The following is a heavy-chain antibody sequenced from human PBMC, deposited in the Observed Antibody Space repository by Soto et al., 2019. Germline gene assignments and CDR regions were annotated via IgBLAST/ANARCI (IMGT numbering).Heavy chain of an antibody. Sequence: PSETLSLTCTVSGGSISSYYWSWIRQPPGKGLEWIGYIYYSGSTNYNPSLKSRVTISVDTSKNQFSLKLSSVTAADTAVYYCARAFGDYAWGQGTQVTVSS. V-gene: IGHV4-59*01. D-gene: IGHD4-17*01. J-gene: IGHJ4*02. CDR2: IYYSGST. CDR1: GGSISSYY. CDR3: ARAFGDYA.